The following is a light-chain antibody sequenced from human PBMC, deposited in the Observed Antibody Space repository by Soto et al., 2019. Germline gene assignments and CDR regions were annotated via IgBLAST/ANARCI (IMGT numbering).Light chain of an antibody. Sequence: EIVMTQSPGTLSVSPGETATLFCRASQSVRSSLAWYQQKPGQAPRLFIYDASTRATGIPARFSGSGSGTEFTLTISSLQSEDFAVYYRQQYNSWPETFGQGTKVDI. CDR3: QQYNSWPET. CDR1: QSVRSS. V-gene: IGKV3-15*01. J-gene: IGKJ1*01. CDR2: DAS.